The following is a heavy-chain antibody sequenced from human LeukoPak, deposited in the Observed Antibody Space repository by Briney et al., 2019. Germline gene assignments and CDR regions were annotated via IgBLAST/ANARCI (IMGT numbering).Heavy chain of an antibody. CDR3: AKSRRFYDILTGYYNVDAFDI. Sequence: PGGPLRLSCAASGFIVSSNYISWVRQAPGKGLEWVSVIYSGGSTYYADSVKGRFTISRDNSKNTLYLQMNSLRAEDTAVYYCAKSRRFYDILTGYYNVDAFDIWGQGTMVTVSS. CDR1: GFIVSSNY. CDR2: IYSGGST. V-gene: IGHV3-66*01. J-gene: IGHJ3*02. D-gene: IGHD3-9*01.